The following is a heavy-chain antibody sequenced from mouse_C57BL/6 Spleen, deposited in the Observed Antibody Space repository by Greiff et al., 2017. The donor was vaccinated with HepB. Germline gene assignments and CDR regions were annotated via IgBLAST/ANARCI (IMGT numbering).Heavy chain of an antibody. CDR2: IDPEDGET. Sequence: EVNVVESGAELVKPGASVKLSCTASGFNIKDYYMHWVKQRTEQGLEWIGRIDPEDGETKYAPKFQGKATITADTSSNTAYLQLSSLTSEDTAVYYCARNYGSSYGYYFDYWGQGTTLTVSS. D-gene: IGHD1-1*01. CDR3: ARNYGSSYGYYFDY. V-gene: IGHV14-2*01. J-gene: IGHJ2*01. CDR1: GFNIKDYY.